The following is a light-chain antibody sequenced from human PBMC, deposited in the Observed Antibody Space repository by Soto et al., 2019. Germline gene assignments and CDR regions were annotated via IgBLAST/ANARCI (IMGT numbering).Light chain of an antibody. Sequence: DIHMTQSPSTLSASVGDRVTITCRASQSISIWLAWYQQKPGRAPNLLIYGKSILESGVPSRFSGSGSGTEFTLTISGLQPDDFATYYCQHYNDYSWTFGQGTKVEIK. CDR1: QSISIW. CDR2: GKS. CDR3: QHYNDYSWT. V-gene: IGKV1-5*03. J-gene: IGKJ1*01.